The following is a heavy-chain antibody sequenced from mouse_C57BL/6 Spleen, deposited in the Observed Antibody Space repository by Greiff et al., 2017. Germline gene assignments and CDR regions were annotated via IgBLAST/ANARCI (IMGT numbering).Heavy chain of an antibody. CDR1: GYTFTSYW. Sequence: VQLQQPGAELVKPGASVKMSCKASGYTFTSYWITWVKQRPGQGLEWIGDIYPGSGSTNYNETFKSKATLTVDTSSSTAYMQLSSLTSEDSAVYYCARSGRGVDYGSSYDYWGQGTTLTVSS. CDR3: ARSGRGVDYGSSYDY. CDR2: IYPGSGST. J-gene: IGHJ2*01. D-gene: IGHD1-1*01. V-gene: IGHV1-55*01.